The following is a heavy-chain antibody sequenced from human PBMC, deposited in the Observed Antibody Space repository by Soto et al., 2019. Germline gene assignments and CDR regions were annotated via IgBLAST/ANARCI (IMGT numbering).Heavy chain of an antibody. V-gene: IGHV2-5*02. Sequence: SRPTLLTCTQTRIPTRTFSIISLPTTPVGVLWIRQSPEKALEWLACAYWDDDNRYSPSLRSRLTVTEDTSKNQVVLTMTNVDLVDPATYFCEHRRHSGDWNGGFFDYWGQGTLVTVSS. CDR3: EHRRHSGDWNGGFFDY. CDR2: AYWDDDN. CDR1: IISLPTTPVG. D-gene: IGHD2-21*02. J-gene: IGHJ4*02.